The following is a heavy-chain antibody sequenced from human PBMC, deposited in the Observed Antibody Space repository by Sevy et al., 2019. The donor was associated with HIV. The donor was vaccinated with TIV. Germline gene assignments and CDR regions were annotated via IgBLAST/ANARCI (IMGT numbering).Heavy chain of an antibody. CDR3: ARYMGSGTSFDY. CDR2: IHSSGNT. CDR1: GGSITNYY. J-gene: IGHJ4*02. V-gene: IGHV4-59*12. Sequence: SETLSLTCTVSGGSITNYYWGWIRQPPGMRLEWIGYIHSSGNTNSNPSVKSRVTISVDTSKNQFSLNLNSVTAADTAVYYCARYMGSGTSFDYWGQGTLVTVSS. D-gene: IGHD6-13*01.